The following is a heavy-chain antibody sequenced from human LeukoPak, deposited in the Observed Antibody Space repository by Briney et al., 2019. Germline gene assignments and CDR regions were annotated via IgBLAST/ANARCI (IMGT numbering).Heavy chain of an antibody. CDR1: GFTFSGST. D-gene: IGHD5-24*01. V-gene: IGHV3-73*01. CDR2: IRSKANSYAT. CDR3: TRGGHNNYYDGMDV. Sequence: GGSLKLSCAASGFTFSGSTMHWVRQASGKGLEWVGRIRSKANSYATAYAASVKGRFTISRDDSKNTAFLQMNSLKAEDTAVYYCTRGGHNNYYDGMDVWGQGTTVTVSS. J-gene: IGHJ6*02.